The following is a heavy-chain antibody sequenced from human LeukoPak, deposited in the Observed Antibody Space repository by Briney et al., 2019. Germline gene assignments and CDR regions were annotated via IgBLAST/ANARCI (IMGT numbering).Heavy chain of an antibody. CDR3: ARDGNYYDSSGYYFDY. CDR2: IWYDGSNK. CDR1: GFTFSSYG. J-gene: IGHJ4*02. Sequence: TGGSLRLSCAASGFTFSSYGMHWVRQAPGKGLEWVAVIWYDGSNKYYADSVKGRFTISRDNSKNTLYLQMNSLRAEDTAVYYCARDGNYYDSSGYYFDYWGQGTLVTVSS. V-gene: IGHV3-33*01. D-gene: IGHD3-22*01.